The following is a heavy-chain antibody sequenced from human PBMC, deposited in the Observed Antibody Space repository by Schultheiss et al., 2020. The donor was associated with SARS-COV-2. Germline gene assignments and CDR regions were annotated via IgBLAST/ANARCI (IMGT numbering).Heavy chain of an antibody. V-gene: IGHV4-30-4*08. CDR3: ARQGYYYDSSGYYDYWYFDL. D-gene: IGHD3-22*01. J-gene: IGHJ2*01. Sequence: SQTLSLTCTVSGGSISSSSYYWSWIRQPPGKGLEWIGYMYYSGSTYYNPSLKSRVTISVDTSKNQFSLKLSSVTAADTAVYYCARQGYYYDSSGYYDYWYFDLWGRGTLVTVSS. CDR2: MYYSGST. CDR1: GGSISSSSYY.